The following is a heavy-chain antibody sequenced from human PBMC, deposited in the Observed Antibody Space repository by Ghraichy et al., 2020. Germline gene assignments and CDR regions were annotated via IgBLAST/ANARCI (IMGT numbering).Heavy chain of an antibody. CDR1: GFTFSDNE. J-gene: IGHJ4*02. D-gene: IGHD6-19*01. Sequence: GESLNISCAASGFTFSDNEMNWVRQAPGKGLEWVAYIAASRDTIYYADSVRGRFTISRAKSSVFLQMDSLRAEDTATYYCARGTFDYSSEDHGGAFDYWGQGTQVTVYS. V-gene: IGHV3-48*03. CDR2: IAASRDTI. CDR3: ARGTFDYSSEDHGGAFDY.